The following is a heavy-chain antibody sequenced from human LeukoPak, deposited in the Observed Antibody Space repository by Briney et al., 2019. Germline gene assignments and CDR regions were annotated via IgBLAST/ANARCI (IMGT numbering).Heavy chain of an antibody. D-gene: IGHD4-17*01. Sequence: GGSLRLSCAASGFTFSSYDMHWVRQATGKGLEWVSAIGTAGDTYCPGSVKGRFTISRENAKNSLYLQMNSLRAGDTAVYYCARGSYGDYGVDYWGQGTLSPSPQ. CDR2: IGTAGDT. V-gene: IGHV3-13*01. CDR3: ARGSYGDYGVDY. J-gene: IGHJ4*02. CDR1: GFTFSSYD.